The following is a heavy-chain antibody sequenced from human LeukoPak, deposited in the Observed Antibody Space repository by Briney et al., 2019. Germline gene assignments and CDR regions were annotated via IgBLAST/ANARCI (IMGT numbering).Heavy chain of an antibody. V-gene: IGHV4-31*03. D-gene: IGHD3-3*01. J-gene: IGHJ4*02. Sequence: SETLSLTCTVSGGSISSGGYYWGWIRQHPGKGLEWIGYIYYSGSTNYNPSLKSRGTISVDTSKNQFSLKLSSVTAADTAVYYCARGLCRPGCITIFGVVTKSDYFDYWGQGTLVTVSS. CDR3: ARGLCRPGCITIFGVVTKSDYFDY. CDR1: GGSISSGGYY. CDR2: IYYSGST.